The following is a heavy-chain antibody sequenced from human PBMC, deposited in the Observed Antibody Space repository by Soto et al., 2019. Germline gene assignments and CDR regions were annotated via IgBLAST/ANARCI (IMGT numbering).Heavy chain of an antibody. V-gene: IGHV4-4*07. D-gene: IGHD1-1*01. CDR3: VRDGTKTLRDWLDP. J-gene: IGHJ5*02. CDR1: GASISGFY. CDR2: IYATGTT. Sequence: SETLSLTCTVSGASISGFYWSWIRKSAGKGLEWIGRIYATGTTDYNPSLKSRVMMSVDTSKKQFSLKLRSVTAADTAVYYCVRDGTKTLRDWLDPWGQGISVTVYS.